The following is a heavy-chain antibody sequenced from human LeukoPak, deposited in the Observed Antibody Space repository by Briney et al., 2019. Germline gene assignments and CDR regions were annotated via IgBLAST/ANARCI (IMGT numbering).Heavy chain of an antibody. CDR3: ARGGARGIAAPTGDFDL. J-gene: IGHJ2*01. CDR1: GGTFSSYA. Sequence: ASVKVSCKASGGTFSSYAISWVRQAPGQGLEWMGGIIPIFGTANYAQKFQGRVTITADESTSTAYMELSSLRSEDTALYYCARGGARGIAAPTGDFDLWGRGTLVTVSS. D-gene: IGHD6-25*01. CDR2: IIPIFGTA. V-gene: IGHV1-69*13.